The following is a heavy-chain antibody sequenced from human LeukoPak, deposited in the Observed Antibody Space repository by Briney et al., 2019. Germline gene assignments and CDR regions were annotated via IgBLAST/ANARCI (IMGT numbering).Heavy chain of an antibody. D-gene: IGHD1-14*01. J-gene: IGHJ2*01. CDR1: GFTVSSNY. CDR3: ARSELGAAYWYFDL. Sequence: PGGSLRLSCAASGFTVSSNYMSWVRQAPGKGLEWVSVIYSGGSTYYADSVKGRFTISRDNSKNTLYLQMNSLRAEDTAVYYCARSELGAAYWYFDLWGRGTLVTVSS. CDR2: IYSGGST. V-gene: IGHV3-66*01.